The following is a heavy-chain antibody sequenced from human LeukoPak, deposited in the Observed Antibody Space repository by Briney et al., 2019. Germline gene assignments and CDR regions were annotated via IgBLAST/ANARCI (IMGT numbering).Heavy chain of an antibody. Sequence: GGSLRLSCAASGFTFSNAWMSWVRQAPGKGLEWVGRIKSKTDGGTTDYAAPVKGRFTISRDDSKNTLYLQMNSLRAEDTAVYYCAKAYLGYSSSPDDAFDIWGQGTMVTVSS. CDR2: IKSKTDGGTT. D-gene: IGHD6-6*01. CDR1: GFTFSNAW. V-gene: IGHV3-15*01. J-gene: IGHJ3*02. CDR3: AKAYLGYSSSPDDAFDI.